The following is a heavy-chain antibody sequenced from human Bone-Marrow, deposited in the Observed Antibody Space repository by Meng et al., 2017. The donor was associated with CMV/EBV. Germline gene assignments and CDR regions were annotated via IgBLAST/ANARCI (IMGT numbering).Heavy chain of an antibody. CDR1: GGSFSSYA. D-gene: IGHD1-1*01. J-gene: IGHJ5*02. CDR3: ARDTYNWNDARWFDP. V-gene: IGHV1-69*05. CDR2: IIPIFGTA. Sequence: SGGSFSSYAISWGRQAPGQGLEWMGGIIPIFGTANYAQKFQGRVTITTDESTSTAYMELSSLRSEDTAVYYCARDTYNWNDARWFDPWGQGTLVTVSS.